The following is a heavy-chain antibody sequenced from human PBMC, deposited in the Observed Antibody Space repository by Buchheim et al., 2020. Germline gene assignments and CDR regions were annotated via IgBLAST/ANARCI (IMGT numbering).Heavy chain of an antibody. CDR2: IYTSGST. CDR1: GGSISSGSYY. V-gene: IGHV4-61*02. Sequence: QVQLQESDPGLVKPSQTLSLTCTVSGGSISSGSYYWSWIRQPAGKRLEWIGRIYTSGSTNYNPSLKSRVTISVDTSKNQFSLELRSVTAADTAVYYCARDPGSVQWLVRSFDSWGQGTL. J-gene: IGHJ4*02. D-gene: IGHD6-19*01. CDR3: ARDPGSVQWLVRSFDS.